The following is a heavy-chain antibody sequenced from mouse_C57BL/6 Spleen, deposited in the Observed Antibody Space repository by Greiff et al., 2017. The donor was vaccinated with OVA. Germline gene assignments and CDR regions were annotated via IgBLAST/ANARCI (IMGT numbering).Heavy chain of an antibody. V-gene: IGHV3-6*01. Sequence: EVKLQESGPGLVKPSQSLSLTCSVTGYSITSGYYWTWIRQFPGNKLEWMGYISYDGSNNYNPSLKNRISITRDTSKNQCFLKLNSVTTEDTATYYCARDYYDWGQGTSVTVSS. CDR3: ARDYYD. J-gene: IGHJ4*01. CDR2: ISYDGSN. D-gene: IGHD1-1*01. CDR1: GYSITSGYY.